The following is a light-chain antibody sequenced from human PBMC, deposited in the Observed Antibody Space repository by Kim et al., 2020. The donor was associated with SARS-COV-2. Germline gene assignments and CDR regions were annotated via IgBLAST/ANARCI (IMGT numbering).Light chain of an antibody. Sequence: SYELTQPPSMSVSPGQTARIACAGDALPKRYAYWYQQKSGQAPVLVIYEDRKRPSGIPDRFSGSSSGSVATLTISGAQVEDEADYYCYSTDTSGNERVFGGGTQLTVL. CDR3: YSTDTSGNERV. CDR2: EDR. CDR1: ALPKRY. J-gene: IGLJ2*01. V-gene: IGLV3-10*01.